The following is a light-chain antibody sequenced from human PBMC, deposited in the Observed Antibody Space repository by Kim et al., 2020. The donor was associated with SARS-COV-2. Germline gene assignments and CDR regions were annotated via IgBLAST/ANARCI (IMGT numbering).Light chain of an antibody. CDR2: DVS. Sequence: PGQSVTISCTGTSSDVGGYNYVSWYQQHPGKAPKLMIYDVSKRPSGVPDRFSGSKSGNTASLTISGLQAEDEADYYCSSYAGSSVVFGGGTQLTVL. CDR3: SSYAGSSVV. J-gene: IGLJ2*01. V-gene: IGLV2-11*01. CDR1: SSDVGGYNY.